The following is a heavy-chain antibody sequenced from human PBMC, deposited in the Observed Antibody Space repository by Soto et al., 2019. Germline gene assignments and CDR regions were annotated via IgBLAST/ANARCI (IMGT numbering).Heavy chain of an antibody. Sequence: PAGSLRLSCAASGFTFSNAWMSWVRQAPGKGLEWVGRIKSKTDGGTTDYAAPVKGRFTISRDDSKNTLYLQMNSLKTEDTAVYYCTTGLLEIAAAVYYYYYGMDVWGQGTTVTVSS. CDR1: GFTFSNAW. V-gene: IGHV3-15*01. D-gene: IGHD6-13*01. J-gene: IGHJ6*02. CDR2: IKSKTDGGTT. CDR3: TTGLLEIAAAVYYYYYGMDV.